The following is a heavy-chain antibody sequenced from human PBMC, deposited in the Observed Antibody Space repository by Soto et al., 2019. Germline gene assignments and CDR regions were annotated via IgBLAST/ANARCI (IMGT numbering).Heavy chain of an antibody. Sequence: SETLSLTCAVYGGSFSGYYWSWIRQPPGKGLEWIGEINHSGSTNYNPSLKSRVTISVDTSKNQFSLKLSSVTAADTAVYYCARVYCSSTSCLGGPGAYYYYGMDVWGQGTTVTVSS. J-gene: IGHJ6*02. CDR2: INHSGST. D-gene: IGHD2-2*01. V-gene: IGHV4-34*01. CDR3: ARVYCSSTSCLGGPGAYYYYGMDV. CDR1: GGSFSGYY.